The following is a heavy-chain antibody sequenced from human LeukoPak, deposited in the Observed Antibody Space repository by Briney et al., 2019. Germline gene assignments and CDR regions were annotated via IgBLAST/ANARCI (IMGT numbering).Heavy chain of an antibody. CDR3: ARSYSHYDSSGYPSQSFDY. D-gene: IGHD3-22*01. J-gene: IGHJ4*02. V-gene: IGHV4-39*07. CDR2: IYYSGST. CDR1: GGSISSSSYY. Sequence: SETLSLTCTVSGGSISSSSYYWGWIRQPPGKGLEWIGSIYYSGSTNYNPSLKSRVTISVDTSKNQFSLKLSSVTAADTAVYYCARSYSHYDSSGYPSQSFDYWGQGTLVTVSS.